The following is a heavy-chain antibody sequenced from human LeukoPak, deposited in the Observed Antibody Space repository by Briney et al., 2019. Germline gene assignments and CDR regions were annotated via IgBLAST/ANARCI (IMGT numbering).Heavy chain of an antibody. V-gene: IGHV4-39*01. Sequence: SEILSLTCTIFGDSVSSSDSYWDWIRQPPGKGLEWIGTIYYSGRTYYSPSLKSRVTLSVDMSTNQFSLTLSSVTAADTALYFCARRRYYDSSGYLEWGQGTLVTVSS. CDR2: IYYSGRT. CDR3: ARRRYYDSSGYLE. CDR1: GDSVSSSDSY. D-gene: IGHD3-22*01. J-gene: IGHJ1*01.